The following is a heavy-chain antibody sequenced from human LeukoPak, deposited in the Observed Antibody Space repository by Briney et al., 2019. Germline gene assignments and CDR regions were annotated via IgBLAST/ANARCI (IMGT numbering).Heavy chain of an antibody. Sequence: GESLKISCKASGYRFTSYWIGWVRQMPGKGLEWMGIIYPGDSDTRYSPSFQGQVTISADKSISTAYLQWSSLKASDTAMYYCARPEEHGDYVHDAFDIWGQGTMVTGSS. J-gene: IGHJ3*02. CDR1: GYRFTSYW. D-gene: IGHD4-17*01. V-gene: IGHV5-51*01. CDR3: ARPEEHGDYVHDAFDI. CDR2: IYPGDSDT.